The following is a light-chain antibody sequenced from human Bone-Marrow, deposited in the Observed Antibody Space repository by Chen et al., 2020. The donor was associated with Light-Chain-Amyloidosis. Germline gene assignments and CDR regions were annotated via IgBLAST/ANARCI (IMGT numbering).Light chain of an antibody. Sequence: DIVMTQSPLSLCVTPGEPASISCTSTQSLLHSNGYNYLAWYLQKPGQSPQLLIHLGSNRAPGVPDRFSGSGSGTDFTLRISRVEAEDVGVYYYFQPQETPYTFGQGTKLEI. CDR1: QSLLHSNGYNY. J-gene: IGKJ2*01. CDR2: LGS. V-gene: IGKV2-28*01. CDR3: FQPQETPYT.